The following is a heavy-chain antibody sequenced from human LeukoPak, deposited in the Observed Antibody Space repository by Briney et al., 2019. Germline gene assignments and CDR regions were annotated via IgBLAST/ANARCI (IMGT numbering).Heavy chain of an antibody. CDR3: ARDKTAGGEQWLVHFDY. D-gene: IGHD6-19*01. J-gene: IGHJ4*02. CDR2: ISYDGSNK. Sequence: GGFLRLSCAASGFTFSSYGMHWVRQAPGKGLEWVAVISYDGSNKYYADSVKGRFTISRDNSKNTLYLQMNSLRAEDTAVYYCARDKTAGGEQWLVHFDYWGQGTLVTVSS. V-gene: IGHV3-30*03. CDR1: GFTFSSYG.